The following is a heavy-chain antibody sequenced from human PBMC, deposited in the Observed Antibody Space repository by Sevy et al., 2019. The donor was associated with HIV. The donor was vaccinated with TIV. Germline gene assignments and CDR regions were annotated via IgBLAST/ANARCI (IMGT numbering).Heavy chain of an antibody. D-gene: IGHD6-6*01. V-gene: IGHV3-7*01. CDR2: IKQDGSGK. J-gene: IGHJ3*02. Sequence: AGGSLRLSCAASGFTFSTYWMNWVRQAPGKGLEWVANIKQDGSGKNYVDSVKGRFTISRDNARNSLFLELNSLKVEDTAVYYCATDLFSSSSADVFDIWGQGTTVTVSS. CDR1: GFTFSTYW. CDR3: ATDLFSSSSADVFDI.